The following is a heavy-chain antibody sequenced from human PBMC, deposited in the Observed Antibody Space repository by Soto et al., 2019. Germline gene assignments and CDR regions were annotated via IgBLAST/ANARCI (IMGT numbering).Heavy chain of an antibody. Sequence: QVQLVQSGAEVKKPGSSVKVSCKASGGTFSSYTISWVRQAPGQGLEWMGRIIPILGIANYAQKFQGRVTITADKSTSTAYMELSSLRSEDTAVYYCAGVGGKTVNSQLIAAGPSDYWGQGTLVTVSS. CDR1: GGTFSSYT. J-gene: IGHJ4*02. V-gene: IGHV1-69*02. CDR3: AGVGGKTVNSQLIAAGPSDY. D-gene: IGHD4-17*01. CDR2: IIPILGIA.